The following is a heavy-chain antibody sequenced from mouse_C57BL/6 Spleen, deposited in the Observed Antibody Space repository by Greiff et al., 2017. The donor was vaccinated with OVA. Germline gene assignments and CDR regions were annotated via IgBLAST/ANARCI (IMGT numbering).Heavy chain of an antibody. V-gene: IGHV1-80*01. CDR2: IYPGDGDT. J-gene: IGHJ4*01. CDR3: ARFDLGQGYYAMDY. Sequence: QVQLQQSGAELVKPGASVKISCKASGYAFISYWMNWVKQRPGKGLEWIGQIYPGDGDTNYNGKFKGKATLTADKSSSTAYMQLSSLTSEDSAVYFCARFDLGQGYYAMDYWGQGTSVTVSS. D-gene: IGHD3-3*01. CDR1: GYAFISYW.